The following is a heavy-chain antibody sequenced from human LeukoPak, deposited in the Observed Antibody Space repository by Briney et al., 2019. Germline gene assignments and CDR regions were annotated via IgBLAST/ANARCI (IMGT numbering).Heavy chain of an antibody. CDR2: ISFDGSHQ. V-gene: IGHV3-30*01. J-gene: IGHJ4*02. Sequence: PGRSLRLSCSASGFVFSDYPLHWIRQSPGKGPEWVAVISFDGSHQYYADSVKGRFTISRDNSKNTLYLQMNSLRAEDTAVYYCAKDLTGYCSGGSCHGGVDYWGQGTLVTVSS. D-gene: IGHD2-15*01. CDR3: AKDLTGYCSGGSCHGGVDY. CDR1: GFVFSDYP.